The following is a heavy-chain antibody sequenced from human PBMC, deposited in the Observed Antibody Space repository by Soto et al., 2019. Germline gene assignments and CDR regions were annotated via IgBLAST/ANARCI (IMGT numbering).Heavy chain of an antibody. CDR1: GGTFSSYA. CDR3: ASLRAPRNLPSY. CDR2: IIPIFGTA. V-gene: IGHV1-69*13. Sequence: SVKVSCKASGGTFSSYAISWVRQAPGQGLEWMGGIIPIFGTANYAQKFQGRVTITADESTSTAYMELSSLRSEDTAVYYCASLRAPRNLPSYWGQGTLVTVSS. D-gene: IGHD1-1*01. J-gene: IGHJ4*02.